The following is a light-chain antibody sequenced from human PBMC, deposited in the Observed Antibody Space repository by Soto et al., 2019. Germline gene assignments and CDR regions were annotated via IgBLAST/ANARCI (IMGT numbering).Light chain of an antibody. CDR1: QGIRSW. Sequence: DIQMTQSPSSVSASVGDRVTITCRASQGIRSWLAWYQQKPGKAPKVLIHGATSLQSRVPSRFSGSGSGTEFTLTISSLQPEDFATYFCQQSNSFPFTFGPGTKVDIK. CDR2: GAT. CDR3: QQSNSFPFT. J-gene: IGKJ3*01. V-gene: IGKV1-12*01.